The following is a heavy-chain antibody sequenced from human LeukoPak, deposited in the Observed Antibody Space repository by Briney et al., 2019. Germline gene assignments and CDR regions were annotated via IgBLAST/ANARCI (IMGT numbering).Heavy chain of an antibody. CDR1: SESFSGYF. D-gene: IGHD3-10*01. CDR3: ARVRFRHPNYYYYYMDV. J-gene: IGHJ6*03. Sequence: SETLSLTCALYSESFSGYFWSWIRQPPGKGLEWIGEINYSGSTNYNPSLKSRVTISVDTSKNQFSLKLSSVTAADTAVYYCARVRFRHPNYYYYYMDVWGKGTTVTVSS. V-gene: IGHV4-34*01. CDR2: INYSGST.